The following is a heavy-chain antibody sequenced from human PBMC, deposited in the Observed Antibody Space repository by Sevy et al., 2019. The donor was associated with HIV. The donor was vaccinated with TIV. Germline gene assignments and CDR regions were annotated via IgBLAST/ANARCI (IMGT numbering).Heavy chain of an antibody. CDR3: VSGGWGSGYYYNEIDY. J-gene: IGHJ4*02. V-gene: IGHV3-64D*06. CDR2: ISDNGGST. Sequence: GGSLRLSCSASRFTFSSYALHWVRQAPGKGLEYVSTISDNGGSTYYADSVKGRFIISRDNAKNTLYLQMSSLRDEDTAAYYCVSGGWGSGYYYNEIDYWGQGTLVTVSS. D-gene: IGHD3-10*01. CDR1: RFTFSSYA.